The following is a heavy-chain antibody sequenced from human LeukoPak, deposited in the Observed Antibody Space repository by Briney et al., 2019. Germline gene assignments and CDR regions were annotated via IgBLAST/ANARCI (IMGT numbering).Heavy chain of an antibody. Sequence: SETLSLTCAVSGGSISSSNWWSWVRQPPGKGLEWIGEIYHSGSTNYNPSLKSRVTISVDTSKNQFSLKLSSVTAADTAVYYCARGRYYDSSGDLYYFDYWGQGTLVTVSS. CDR3: ARGRYYDSSGDLYYFDY. CDR1: GGSISSSNW. J-gene: IGHJ4*02. D-gene: IGHD3-22*01. CDR2: IYHSGST. V-gene: IGHV4-4*02.